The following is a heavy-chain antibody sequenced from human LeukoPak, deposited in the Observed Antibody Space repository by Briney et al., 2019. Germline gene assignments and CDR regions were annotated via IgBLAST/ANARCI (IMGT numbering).Heavy chain of an antibody. Sequence: GRSLRLSSAASGFTFSSYAMHWVRQAPGKGLEWVAVISYDGTNKYYADSVKGRFTISRDNSKNTLYLQMNSLRAEDTAVYYCARMESSSWFGGFDYWGQGTLVTVSS. D-gene: IGHD6-13*01. J-gene: IGHJ4*02. CDR2: ISYDGTNK. CDR3: ARMESSSWFGGFDY. V-gene: IGHV3-30*04. CDR1: GFTFSSYA.